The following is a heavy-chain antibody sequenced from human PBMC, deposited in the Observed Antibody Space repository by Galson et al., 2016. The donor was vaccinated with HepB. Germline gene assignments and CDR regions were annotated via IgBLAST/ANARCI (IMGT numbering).Heavy chain of an antibody. J-gene: IGHJ6*03. CDR2: ISSGSNYI. V-gene: IGHV3-21*01. CDR3: ARDPRLRNWNNGWRYPYYMDM. CDR1: GFTFSSYS. D-gene: IGHD1/OR15-1a*01. Sequence: SLRLSCAASGFTFSSYSMNWVRQAPGKGLEWVSSISSGSNYIYYADSLKGRFTISRDTAKNSLYLQMDSLRAEDTAVYYCARDPRLRNWNNGWRYPYYMDMWGKGTTVTVSS.